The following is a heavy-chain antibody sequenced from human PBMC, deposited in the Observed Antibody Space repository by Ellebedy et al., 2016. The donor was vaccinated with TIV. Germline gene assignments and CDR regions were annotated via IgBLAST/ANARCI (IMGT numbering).Heavy chain of an antibody. CDR2: ISYSGST. J-gene: IGHJ4*02. Sequence: SETLSLTCAVSAGSISSYYWSWIRQPPGKGLEWIGYISYSGSTNYNPSLKSRVTISGDRSKNQVSLKLSSVTAADTAVYYCARDGSGRGLDYWGQGTLVTVSS. V-gene: IGHV4-59*01. CDR3: ARDGSGRGLDY. D-gene: IGHD1-26*01. CDR1: AGSISSYY.